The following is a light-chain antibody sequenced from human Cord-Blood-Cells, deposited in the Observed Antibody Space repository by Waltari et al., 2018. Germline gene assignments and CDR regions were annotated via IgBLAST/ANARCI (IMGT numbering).Light chain of an antibody. CDR1: QSVLYSSNNKTY. Sequence: DIVMTQSPDSLAVSLGERATINCKSSQSVLYSSNNKTYLAWYQQKPGQPPKLLIYWASTRESGVPDRFSGSGSGTDFTLTISSLQAEDVAVYYCQQYYSTPPPSFGQGTRLEIK. CDR3: QQYYSTPPPS. V-gene: IGKV4-1*01. CDR2: WAS. J-gene: IGKJ5*01.